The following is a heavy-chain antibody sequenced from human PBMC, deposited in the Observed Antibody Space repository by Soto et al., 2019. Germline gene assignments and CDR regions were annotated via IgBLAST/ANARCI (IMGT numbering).Heavy chain of an antibody. CDR3: ARATAEGGAVAGNFDY. Sequence: QVQLQESGPGLVKPSQTLSLTCTVSGGSISSGDYYWSWIRQPPGKGLEWIGYIYYSGSTYYNPSLKSRVTISVDTSKNQFSLKLSSVTAADTAVYYCARATAEGGAVAGNFDYWGQGTLVTVSS. V-gene: IGHV4-30-4*01. CDR2: IYYSGST. D-gene: IGHD6-19*01. J-gene: IGHJ4*02. CDR1: GGSISSGDYY.